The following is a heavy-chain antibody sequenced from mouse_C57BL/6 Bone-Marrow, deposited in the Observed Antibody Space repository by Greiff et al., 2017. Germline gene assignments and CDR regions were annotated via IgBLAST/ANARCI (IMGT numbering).Heavy chain of an antibody. CDR3: ARLIYCDYDDFDY. Sequence: VQLQQSGAELVRPGTSVKVSCKASGYAFTNYLIEWVKQRPGQGLEWIGVINPGSGGTNYNEKFKGKATLTADKSSSTAYMQLSSLTSEDSAVYFCARLIYCDYDDFDYWGQGTTLTVSS. J-gene: IGHJ2*01. V-gene: IGHV1-54*01. D-gene: IGHD2-4*01. CDR1: GYAFTNYL. CDR2: INPGSGGT.